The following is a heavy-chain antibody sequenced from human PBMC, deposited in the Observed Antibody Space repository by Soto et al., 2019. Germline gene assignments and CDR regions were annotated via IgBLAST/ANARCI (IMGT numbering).Heavy chain of an antibody. CDR1: GFTFSGSA. CDR2: IRSKANSYAT. J-gene: IGHJ6*03. Sequence: LRLSCAASGFTFSGSAMHWVRQASGKGLEWVGRIRSKANSYATAYAASVKGRFTISRDDSKNTAYLQMNSLKTEDTAVYYCTRATMYYDFWSGYYITPPHYYYYYMDVWGKGTTVTVSS. D-gene: IGHD3-3*01. V-gene: IGHV3-73*01. CDR3: TRATMYYDFWSGYYITPPHYYYYYMDV.